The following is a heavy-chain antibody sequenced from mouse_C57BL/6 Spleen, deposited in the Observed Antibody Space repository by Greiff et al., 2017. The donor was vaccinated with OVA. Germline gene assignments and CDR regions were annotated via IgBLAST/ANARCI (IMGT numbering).Heavy chain of an antibody. V-gene: IGHV5-9-1*02. CDR1: GFTFSSYA. CDR2: ISSGGDYI. J-gene: IGHJ4*01. Sequence: EVQGVESGEGLVKPGGSLKLSCAASGFTFSSYAMSWVRQTPEKRLEWVAYISSGGDYIYYADTVKGRFTISRDNARNTLYLQMSSLKSEDTAMYYCTRDNGFYAMDYWGQGTSVTVSS. CDR3: TRDNGFYAMDY.